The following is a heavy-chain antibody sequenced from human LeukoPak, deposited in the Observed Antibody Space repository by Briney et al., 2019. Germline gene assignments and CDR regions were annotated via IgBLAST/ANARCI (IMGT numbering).Heavy chain of an antibody. V-gene: IGHV1-24*01. J-gene: IGHJ4*02. CDR2: FDPEDGET. CDR3: AVAARPPDWPFDY. Sequence: ASVKVSCKVSGYTLTELSMHWVRQAPGKGPEWMGGFDPEDGETIYAQKFQGRVTMTEDTSTDTAYMELSSLRSEDAAVYYCAVAARPPDWPFDYWGQGTLVTVSS. CDR1: GYTLTELS. D-gene: IGHD6-6*01.